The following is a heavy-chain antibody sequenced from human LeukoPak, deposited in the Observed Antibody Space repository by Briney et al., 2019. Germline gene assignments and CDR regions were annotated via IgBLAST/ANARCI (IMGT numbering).Heavy chain of an antibody. J-gene: IGHJ4*02. CDR3: ARDTTGGSLDY. Sequence: KTSETLSLTCTVSGGSISSGSYYWSWIRQPAGKGLEWIGRIYTSGSTNYNPSLKSRVTISVDTSKNQFSLKLSSVTAADTAVYYCARDTTGGSLDYWGQGTLVTVSS. D-gene: IGHD2/OR15-2a*01. CDR1: GGSISSGSYY. CDR2: IYTSGST. V-gene: IGHV4-61*02.